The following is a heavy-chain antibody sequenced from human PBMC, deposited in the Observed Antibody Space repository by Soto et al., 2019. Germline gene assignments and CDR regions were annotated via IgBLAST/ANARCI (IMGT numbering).Heavy chain of an antibody. J-gene: IGHJ4*02. CDR2: INPSGGST. D-gene: IGHD5-18*01. CDR3: ARDRYSYGLGVDY. CDR1: VYTLTSYY. V-gene: IGHV1-46*01. Sequence: ASVEVSCKASVYTLTSYYMHWLRQAPGQGLEWMGIINPSGGSTSYAQKFQGRVTMTRDTSTSTVYMELSSLRSEDTAVYYCARDRYSYGLGVDYWGQGTLVTVSS.